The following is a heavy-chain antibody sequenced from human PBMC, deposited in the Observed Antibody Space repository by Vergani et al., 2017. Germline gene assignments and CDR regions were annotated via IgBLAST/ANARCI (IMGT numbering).Heavy chain of an antibody. J-gene: IGHJ4*02. CDR1: GGPLSTTDW. D-gene: IGHD3-10*01. V-gene: IGHV4-4*03. CDR2: IGHSGST. CDR3: ARNPIGSSYYEY. Sequence: QGQLQESGPGLVKPLGTLSLTCSVSGGPLSTTDWWSWVRQSPERGLEWIGKIGHSGSTYFNASFASRVSMSVDWSVKQFSLYLRSVTAADTAVYYCARNPIGSSYYEYWGQGILVTVSS.